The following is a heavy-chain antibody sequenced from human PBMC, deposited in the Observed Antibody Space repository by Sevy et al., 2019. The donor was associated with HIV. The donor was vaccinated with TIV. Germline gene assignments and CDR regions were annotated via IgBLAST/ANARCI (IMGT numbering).Heavy chain of an antibody. D-gene: IGHD3-22*01. CDR2: ISRSGSTI. CDR3: AREITMLEEPGWFDP. CDR1: GFTFSDYY. Sequence: GGSLRLSCAASGFTFSDYYMSWIRQAPGKGLEWVSYISRSGSTINYADSVKGRFTISRDNAKNSLYLQINSLRAEDTAVYYCAREITMLEEPGWFDPWGQGTLVTVPS. V-gene: IGHV3-11*01. J-gene: IGHJ5*02.